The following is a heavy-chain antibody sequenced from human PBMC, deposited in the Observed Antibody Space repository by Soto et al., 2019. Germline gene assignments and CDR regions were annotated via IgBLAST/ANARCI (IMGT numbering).Heavy chain of an antibody. CDR2: IYYSGST. D-gene: IGHD6-19*01. CDR1: GGSISSSSYY. CDR3: AHQEYSSGPTYDY. Sequence: KTSETLSLTCTVSGGSISSSSYYWGWIRQPPGKGLEWIGSIYYSGSTYYNPSLKSRVTIFVDTSKNQFSLKLNSVTAADTAVYYCAHQEYSSGPTYDYWGQGTLVTVSS. J-gene: IGHJ4*02. V-gene: IGHV4-39*01.